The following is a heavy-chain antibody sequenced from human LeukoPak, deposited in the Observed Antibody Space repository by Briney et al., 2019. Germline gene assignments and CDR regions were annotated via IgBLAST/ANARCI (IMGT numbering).Heavy chain of an antibody. CDR3: ARHAPAYYYDSSGYYGYFDY. CDR2: IYYSGST. CDR1: GGSISSSSYY. D-gene: IGHD3-22*01. Sequence: SETPSLTCTVSGGSISSSSYYWGWIRQPPGKGLEWIGSIYYSGSTYYNPSLKSRVTTSVDTSKNQFSLKLSSVTAADTAVYYCARHAPAYYYDSSGYYGYFDYWGQGTLVTVSS. V-gene: IGHV4-39*01. J-gene: IGHJ4*02.